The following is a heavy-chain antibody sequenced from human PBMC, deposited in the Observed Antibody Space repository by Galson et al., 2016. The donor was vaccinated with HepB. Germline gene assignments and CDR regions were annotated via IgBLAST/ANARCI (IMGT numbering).Heavy chain of an antibody. D-gene: IGHD5-24*01. V-gene: IGHV1-69*13. CDR3: ARVRDGYNSYFCYGMDV. CDR2: IIPLYGTA. J-gene: IGHJ6*02. CDR1: GGTFNSYA. Sequence: SVKVSCKASGGTFNSYAISWVRQAPGQGLEWMGGIIPLYGTANYAQKFQGRVTIIADESTSTAYMELSSLRSEDTAMYYCARVRDGYNSYFCYGMDVWGQGTTVTVSS.